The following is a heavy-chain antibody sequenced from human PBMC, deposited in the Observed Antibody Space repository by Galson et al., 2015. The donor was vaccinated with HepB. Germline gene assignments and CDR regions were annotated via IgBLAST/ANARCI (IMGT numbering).Heavy chain of an antibody. CDR1: GYTFTSYA. J-gene: IGHJ6*02. Sequence: SVKVSCKASGYTFTSYAMHWVRQAPGQRLEWMGWINAGNGNTKYSQKFQGRVTITRDTSASTAYMELSSLRSEDTAVYYCARDVRGDYYYYGMDVWGQGTTVTVSS. CDR3: ARDVRGDYYYYGMDV. D-gene: IGHD3-10*02. CDR2: INAGNGNT. V-gene: IGHV1-3*01.